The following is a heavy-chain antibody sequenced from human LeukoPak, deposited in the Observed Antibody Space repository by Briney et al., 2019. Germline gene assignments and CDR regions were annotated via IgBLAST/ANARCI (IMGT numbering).Heavy chain of an antibody. J-gene: IGHJ6*03. Sequence: SETLSLTCTVSGGSISSSSYYWGWIRQPPGKGLEWIGSIYHSGSTYYNPSLKSRVTIAVETSKNQFSLKLSSVTAADKAVYYCARDRKYYYHMDVWGKGTTVTVSS. CDR1: GGSISSSSYY. V-gene: IGHV4-39*07. CDR2: IYHSGST. CDR3: ARDRKYYYHMDV.